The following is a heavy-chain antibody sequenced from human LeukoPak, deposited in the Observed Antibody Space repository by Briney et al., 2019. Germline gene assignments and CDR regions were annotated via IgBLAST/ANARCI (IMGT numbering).Heavy chain of an antibody. CDR3: ARDRRTVTTFLPYDY. Sequence: ASVKVSCKASGYTFTSYGISWVRQAPGQGLEWMGWISAYNGNTNYAQKLQGRVTMTTDTSTSKAYMELRNLRSDDTAVYYCARDRRTVTTFLPYDYWGQGTLVAVSS. CDR2: ISAYNGNT. CDR1: GYTFTSYG. J-gene: IGHJ4*02. D-gene: IGHD4-11*01. V-gene: IGHV1-18*01.